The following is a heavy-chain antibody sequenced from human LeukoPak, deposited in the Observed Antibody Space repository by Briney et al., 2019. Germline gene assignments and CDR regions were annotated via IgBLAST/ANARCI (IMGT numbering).Heavy chain of an antibody. CDR3: ARVDCSSTSCYSRDWFDP. V-gene: IGHV3-30-3*01. Sequence: GGSLRLSCAASGFTFSSYAMHWVRQAPCKELEWVAVISYDGSNKYYADSVKGRFTISRDNSKNTLYLQMNSLRAEGTAVYYCARVDCSSTSCYSRDWFDPWGQGTLVTVSS. J-gene: IGHJ5*02. D-gene: IGHD2-2*01. CDR1: GFTFSSYA. CDR2: ISYDGSNK.